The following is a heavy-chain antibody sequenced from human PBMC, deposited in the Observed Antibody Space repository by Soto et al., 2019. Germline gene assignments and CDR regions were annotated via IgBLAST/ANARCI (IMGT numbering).Heavy chain of an antibody. CDR3: AKVPPGGLDITPFDH. Sequence: EVQLLESGGALVQPGGSLSLTCAASGFTFSNFAIHWVRQAPGKGLEWVSGISGSGRSTYYADSAKGRFTISRDNSRNTVFLQMTILRAEDTAIYYCAKVPPGGLDITPFDHWGQGALVTVSS. CDR2: ISGSGRST. V-gene: IGHV3-23*01. D-gene: IGHD3-9*01. CDR1: GFTFSNFA. J-gene: IGHJ4*02.